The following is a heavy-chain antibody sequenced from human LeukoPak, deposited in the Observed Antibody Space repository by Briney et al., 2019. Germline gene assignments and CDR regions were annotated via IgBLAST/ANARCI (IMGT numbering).Heavy chain of an antibody. V-gene: IGHV1-2*02. J-gene: IGHJ4*02. CDR3: ASTGHYGRGVVRGTLFDY. D-gene: IGHD3-3*01. CDR2: INPNSGGT. Sequence: ASVKVSCKASGYTFTGYYMHWVRQAPGQGLEWMGWINPNSGGTNYAQKFQGRVTMIRDTSISTAYMELSRLRSDDTAVYYCASTGHYGRGVVRGTLFDYWGQGTLVTVSS. CDR1: GYTFTGYY.